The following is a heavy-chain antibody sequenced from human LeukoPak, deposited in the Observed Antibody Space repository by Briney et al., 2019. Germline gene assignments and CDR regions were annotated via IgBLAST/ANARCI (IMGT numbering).Heavy chain of an antibody. CDR2: MNPNSGNT. J-gene: IGHJ6*02. CDR3: ARGEELWFGELSWGMDV. D-gene: IGHD3-10*01. Sequence: ASVKVSCKASGYTFTSYDINWVRQATGQGLEWMGWMNPNSGNTGYAQKFQGRVTMTRNTSISTAYMELSSLRSEDTAVYYCARGEELWFGELSWGMDVWGQGTTVTVSS. V-gene: IGHV1-8*01. CDR1: GYTFTSYD.